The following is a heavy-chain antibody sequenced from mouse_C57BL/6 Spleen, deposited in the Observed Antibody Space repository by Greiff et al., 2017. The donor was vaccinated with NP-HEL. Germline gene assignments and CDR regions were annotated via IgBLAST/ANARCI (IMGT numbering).Heavy chain of an antibody. V-gene: IGHV1-22*01. J-gene: IGHJ2*01. CDR1: GYTFTDYH. CDR3: ARLTAQAYFDY. D-gene: IGHD3-2*02. Sequence: EVQLQQSGPELVKPGASVKMSCKASGYTFTDYHMHWVKQSHGKSLEWIGYINPNNGGTSYNQKFKGKATLTVNKSSSTAYMELRSLTSEDSAVYYCARLTAQAYFDYWGQGTTLTVSS. CDR2: INPNNGGT.